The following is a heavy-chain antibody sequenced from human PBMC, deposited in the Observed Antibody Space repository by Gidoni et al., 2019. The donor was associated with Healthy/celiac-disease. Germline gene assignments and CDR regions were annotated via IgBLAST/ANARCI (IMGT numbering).Heavy chain of an antibody. J-gene: IGHJ4*02. Sequence: QVQLQQWGAGLLKPSETLSLTCAVYGGSFSGYYWSWIRQPPGKGLELIGEINHSGSTNYNPSLKSRVTISVDTSKNQFSLKLSSVTAADTAVYYCARGRDGYGEGGTHHCFDYWGQGTLVTVSS. CDR1: GGSFSGYY. D-gene: IGHD4-17*01. CDR2: INHSGST. CDR3: ARGRDGYGEGGTHHCFDY. V-gene: IGHV4-34*01.